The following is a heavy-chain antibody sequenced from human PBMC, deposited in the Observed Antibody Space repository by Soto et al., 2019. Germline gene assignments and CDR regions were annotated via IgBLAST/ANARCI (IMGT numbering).Heavy chain of an antibody. CDR3: ARARGMDV. CDR1: GFTFSSYA. V-gene: IGHV3-30-3*01. Sequence: QVQLVESGGGVVQPGRSLRLSCAASGFTFSSYAMHWVRQAPGKGLEWVAVISYDGSNKYCADSVKGRFTISRDNSKNTLYLQMNSLSAEDTAVYYCARARGMDVWGHGTTVTVSS. CDR2: ISYDGSNK. J-gene: IGHJ6*02.